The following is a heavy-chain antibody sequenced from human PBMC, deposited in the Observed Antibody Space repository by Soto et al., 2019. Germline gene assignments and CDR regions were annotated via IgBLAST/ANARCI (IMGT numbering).Heavy chain of an antibody. Sequence: GGSLRLSCAAYGFTFSNAWMSWDRQAPGKGLEWVGRIKGEADGGTTDYTAPVKGRITISRDHSKDTLYLHMNSLKTEDTAVYYCTTGLSNGYYNFDYWGQGT. CDR2: IKGEADGGTT. CDR3: TTGLSNGYYNFDY. CDR1: GFTFSNAW. V-gene: IGHV3-15*01. J-gene: IGHJ4*02. D-gene: IGHD3-22*01.